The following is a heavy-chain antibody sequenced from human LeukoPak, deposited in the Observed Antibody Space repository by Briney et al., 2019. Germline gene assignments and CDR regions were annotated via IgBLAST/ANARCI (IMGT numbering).Heavy chain of an antibody. Sequence: VQPGGSLRLSCAASGFIISSYAMSWVRPAPGKGLEWVSVIYSGGSTYYADSVKGRFTISRDNSKNTLYLQMNSLRAEDTAVYYCARDCDPRVDAFDIWGQGTMVTVSS. CDR1: GFIISSYA. V-gene: IGHV3-66*01. CDR2: IYSGGST. J-gene: IGHJ3*02. CDR3: ARDCDPRVDAFDI.